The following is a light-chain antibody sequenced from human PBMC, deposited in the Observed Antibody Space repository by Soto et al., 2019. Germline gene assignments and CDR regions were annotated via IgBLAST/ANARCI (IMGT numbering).Light chain of an antibody. CDR2: KAS. V-gene: IGKV1-5*03. Sequence: DIQMTQSPSTLSASVGDRVTITCRASQSISSWLAWYQQQPGKAPNLLIYKASSVESGVPSRFSGSGSGTEFTLTISSLQPDDFATYYCQEYNTYPWTFGQGTKVEIK. CDR3: QEYNTYPWT. J-gene: IGKJ1*01. CDR1: QSISSW.